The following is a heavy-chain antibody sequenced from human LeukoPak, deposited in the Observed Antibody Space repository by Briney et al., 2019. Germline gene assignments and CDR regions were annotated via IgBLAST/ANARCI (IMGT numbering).Heavy chain of an antibody. CDR3: ARDREMYYYDSSGYRN. V-gene: IGHV1-18*01. Sequence: GASVKVSCKASGYTFTSYGISWVRQAPGQGLEWMGWISAYNGNTNYAQKLQGRVTMTTDTSTSTAYMELRSLRSDDTAVYYCARDREMYYYDSSGYRNWGQGTLDTVSS. CDR2: ISAYNGNT. J-gene: IGHJ4*02. CDR1: GYTFTSYG. D-gene: IGHD3-22*01.